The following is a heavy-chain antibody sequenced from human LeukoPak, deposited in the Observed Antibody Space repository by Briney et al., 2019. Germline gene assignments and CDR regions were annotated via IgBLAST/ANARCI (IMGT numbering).Heavy chain of an antibody. Sequence: GGSLRLSCAASGFTFSNAWMSWVRQAPGKGLEWVGRIKSKTDGGTTDYAAPVKGRFTISRDDSKNTLYLQINSLKTEDTAVYFCPDHWGTVRPAYWGQGTLVTVSS. D-gene: IGHD7-27*01. CDR3: PDHWGTVRPAY. V-gene: IGHV3-15*01. J-gene: IGHJ4*02. CDR2: IKSKTDGGTT. CDR1: GFTFSNAW.